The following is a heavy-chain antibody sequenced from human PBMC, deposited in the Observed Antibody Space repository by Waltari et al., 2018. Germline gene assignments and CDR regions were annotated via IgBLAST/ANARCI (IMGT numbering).Heavy chain of an antibody. V-gene: IGHV4-31*03. D-gene: IGHD2-8*02. CDR3: ARTPGFRGRGGWWYYGMDV. Sequence: QVQLQESGPGLVKPSQTLSLTCTVSGGSISSGGYYWSWIRQHPGKGLEWIGYIWYRARTDYKPTLKGRVTISVDTSKNQFSLKLSSVTAADTAVDYWARTPGFRGRGGWWYYGMDVWGQGTTVTVSS. CDR2: IWYRART. CDR1: GGSISSGGYY. J-gene: IGHJ6*02.